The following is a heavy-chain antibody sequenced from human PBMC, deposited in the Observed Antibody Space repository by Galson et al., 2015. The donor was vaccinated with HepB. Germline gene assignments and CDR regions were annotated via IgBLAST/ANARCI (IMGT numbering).Heavy chain of an antibody. D-gene: IGHD3-3*01. CDR3: ARDRGTLPTIFGVVINYYGMDV. CDR1: GYTFTSYY. V-gene: IGHV1-46*01. Sequence: SVKVSCKASGYTFTSYYIHRVQQAPGQGLEWMGMIDPSGGTTSYALKFQGRVIMTRDTSTSTVYMELSSLTSEDTAVYYCARDRGTLPTIFGVVINYYGMDVWGRGTTVTVSS. CDR2: IDPSGGTT. J-gene: IGHJ6*02.